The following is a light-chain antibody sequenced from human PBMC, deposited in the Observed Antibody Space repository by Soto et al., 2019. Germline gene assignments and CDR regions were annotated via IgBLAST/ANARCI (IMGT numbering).Light chain of an antibody. Sequence: EIVLTQSPGTLSLSPGERATLSCRASQSVSSHLALYQQKPGQAPRLLIYSASSRATGIPDRFSGSGSGTDFPLTISRLEPEDFAVDYCQQYGSSPPLSFGGGTKVESK. CDR3: QQYGSSPPLS. CDR1: QSVSSH. CDR2: SAS. J-gene: IGKJ4*01. V-gene: IGKV3-20*01.